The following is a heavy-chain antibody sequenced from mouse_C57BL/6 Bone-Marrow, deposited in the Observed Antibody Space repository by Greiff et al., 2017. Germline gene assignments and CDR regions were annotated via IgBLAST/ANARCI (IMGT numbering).Heavy chain of an antibody. Sequence: EVHLVESGPELVKPGASVKMSCKASGYTFTDYNMHWVKQSHGKSLEWIGYINPNNGGTSYNQKFKGKATLTVNKSSSTAYMELRSLTSEDSAVYYCARDYYGSSPWFAYWGQGTLVTVSA. CDR1: GYTFTDYN. D-gene: IGHD1-1*01. CDR3: ARDYYGSSPWFAY. J-gene: IGHJ3*01. CDR2: INPNNGGT. V-gene: IGHV1-22*01.